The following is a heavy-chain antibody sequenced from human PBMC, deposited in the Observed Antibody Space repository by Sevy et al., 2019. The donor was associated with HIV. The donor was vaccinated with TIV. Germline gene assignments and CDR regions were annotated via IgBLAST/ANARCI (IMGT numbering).Heavy chain of an antibody. CDR3: ARDFFCTNRVCYYYYGMDV. CDR1: GFTFSSYA. CDR2: ISYDGSNK. Sequence: GGSLRLSCAASGFTFSSYAMHWVRQAPGKGLEWVAVISYDGSNKYYADSVKGRFTISRDNSKNTLYLQMNSLRAEDTAVYYCARDFFCTNRVCYYYYGMDVWGQGTTVTVSS. D-gene: IGHD2-8*01. J-gene: IGHJ6*02. V-gene: IGHV3-30-3*01.